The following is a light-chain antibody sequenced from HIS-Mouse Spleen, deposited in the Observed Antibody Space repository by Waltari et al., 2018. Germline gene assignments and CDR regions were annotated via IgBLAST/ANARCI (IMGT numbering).Light chain of an antibody. V-gene: IGLV3-10*01. J-gene: IGLJ2*01. CDR2: EDS. Sequence: SYELTQPPSVSVSPGQTARITCPGDALPKKYASWYQQKSGQAPVLVIYEDSKRPYGIPERFSGSSSGTMATLTISGAQVEDEADYYCYSTDSSGNHRVFGGGTKLTVL. CDR3: YSTDSSGNHRV. CDR1: ALPKKY.